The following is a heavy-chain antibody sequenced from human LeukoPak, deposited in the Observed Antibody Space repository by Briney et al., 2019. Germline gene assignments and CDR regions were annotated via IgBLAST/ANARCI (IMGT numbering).Heavy chain of an antibody. CDR1: GFTFSSYA. D-gene: IGHD3-10*01. CDR2: ISTSDDYT. V-gene: IGHV3-23*01. Sequence: GGSLRLSCAASGFTFSSYAMSWVRQAPGKGLECVSAISTSDDYTYYSDSVKGRFTISRDNPKNTLYLQMNSLRAEDTAVYYCAKAGGSAALNWFEPWGQGTLVTVSS. J-gene: IGHJ5*02. CDR3: AKAGGSAALNWFEP.